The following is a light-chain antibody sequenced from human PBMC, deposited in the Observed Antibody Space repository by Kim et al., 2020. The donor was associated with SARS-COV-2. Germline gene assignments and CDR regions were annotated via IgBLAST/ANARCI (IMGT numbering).Light chain of an antibody. CDR3: TQYCTPPRT. CDR1: QSVAHRSKKKKS. V-gene: IGKV4-1*01. Sequence: TNNYQSRQSVAHRSKKKKSLDWYQQKEGQPPGLLIYWPGSREAGVHGRFRGRGSGTDFTPPISSLQAEDVAVYYCTQYCTPPRTFGQGTKVDIK. J-gene: IGKJ1*01. CDR2: WPG.